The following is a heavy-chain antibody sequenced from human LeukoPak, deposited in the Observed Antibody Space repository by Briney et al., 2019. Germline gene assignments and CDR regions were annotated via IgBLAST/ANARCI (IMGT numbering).Heavy chain of an antibody. CDR2: INPNSGGT. D-gene: IGHD6-13*01. CDR1: GYTFTGYY. CDR3: ARVRIAGAPDAFDI. V-gene: IGHV1-2*02. Sequence: ASVTVSCMASGYTFTGYYMHWVRQAPGQGGEWMGWINPNSGGTNYAQKFQGRVTMTRDTSISTAYMELSRLRSDDTAVYYCARVRIAGAPDAFDIWGQGTMVTVSS. J-gene: IGHJ3*02.